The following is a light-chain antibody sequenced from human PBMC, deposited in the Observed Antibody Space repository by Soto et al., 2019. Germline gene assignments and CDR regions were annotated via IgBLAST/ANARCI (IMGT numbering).Light chain of an antibody. Sequence: QSVMTQPPSASGTPGQRVTTSCSGSSSNIGSHTVNWYQQLPGSAPRLVIYSNNLRPSGVPDRFTGSKSGTSASLAISGLQSEDEADYYCATWDDSLNGRVFGGGTKLTVL. V-gene: IGLV1-44*01. CDR1: SSNIGSHT. CDR2: SNN. J-gene: IGLJ3*02. CDR3: ATWDDSLNGRV.